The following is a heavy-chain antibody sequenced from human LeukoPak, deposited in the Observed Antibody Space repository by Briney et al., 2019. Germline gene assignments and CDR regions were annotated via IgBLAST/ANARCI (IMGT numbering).Heavy chain of an antibody. CDR3: AKGIYSSGWSYFDY. Sequence: GGSLRLSCAASGFTFSDYYMSWIRQAPGKGLEWVSYISSSGSTIYYADSVKGRFTISRHNAKNSLYLQMNSLRAEDTAVYYCAKGIYSSGWSYFDYWGHGTLVTVSS. CDR1: GFTFSDYY. V-gene: IGHV3-11*01. CDR2: ISSSGSTI. D-gene: IGHD6-19*01. J-gene: IGHJ4*01.